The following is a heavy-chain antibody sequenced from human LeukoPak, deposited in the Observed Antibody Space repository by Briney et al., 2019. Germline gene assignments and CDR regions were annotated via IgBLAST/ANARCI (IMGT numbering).Heavy chain of an antibody. V-gene: IGHV3-23*01. CDR2: IGGSGGST. CDR3: AKAGIGGSSLYYFDY. J-gene: IGHJ4*02. D-gene: IGHD6-6*01. CDR1: GFTFSSYA. Sequence: GGSLRLSCAASGFTFSSYAMYWVRQAPGKGLEWVSAIGGSGGSTYYADSVKGRFTISRDNSKNTLYLQMNSLRAEDTAVYHCAKAGIGGSSLYYFDYWGQGTLVTVSS.